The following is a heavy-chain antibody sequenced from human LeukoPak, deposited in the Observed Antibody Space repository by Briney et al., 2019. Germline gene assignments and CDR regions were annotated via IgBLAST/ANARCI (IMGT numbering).Heavy chain of an antibody. Sequence: ASVKVSCKASAYTFTNYGLHWVRQAPGQGLEWMGWISAYSGCTNYAQKLQGRVTMTTDTSTSTAYMELRGLRSDDTAVYYCARGPTAAPGKGAIYWGQGTLVTVSS. CDR3: ARGPTAAPGKGAIY. J-gene: IGHJ4*02. D-gene: IGHD6-13*01. CDR1: AYTFTNYG. CDR2: ISAYSGCT. V-gene: IGHV1-18*01.